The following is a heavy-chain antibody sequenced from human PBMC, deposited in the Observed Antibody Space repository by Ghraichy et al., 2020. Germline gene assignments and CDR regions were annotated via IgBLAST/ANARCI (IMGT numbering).Heavy chain of an antibody. V-gene: IGHV3-74*01. CDR2: INSDGSST. Sequence: GGSLRLSCAASGFTFSSYWMHWVRQAPGKGLVWVSRINSDGSSTSYADSVKGRFTISRDNTKNTLYLQMNSLRAEDTAGYYWARAPNRLTYNWFDPWGQGTLVTVSS. J-gene: IGHJ5*02. CDR3: ARAPNRLTYNWFDP. CDR1: GFTFSSYW. D-gene: IGHD2/OR15-2a*01.